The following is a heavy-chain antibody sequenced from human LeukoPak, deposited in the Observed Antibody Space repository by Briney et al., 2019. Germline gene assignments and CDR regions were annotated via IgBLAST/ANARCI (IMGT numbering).Heavy chain of an antibody. CDR3: AKDHYCSSTSCYYTGYYYGMDV. J-gene: IGHJ6*04. V-gene: IGHV3-30*18. Sequence: GSLRLSCAASGFTFSSYGMHWVRQAPGKGLEWVAVISYDGSNKYYADSVEGRFTNSRDNSKNTLYLQMNSLRAEDTAVYYCAKDHYCSSTSCYYTGYYYGMDVWGKGTTVTVSS. CDR2: ISYDGSNK. CDR1: GFTFSSYG. D-gene: IGHD2-2*01.